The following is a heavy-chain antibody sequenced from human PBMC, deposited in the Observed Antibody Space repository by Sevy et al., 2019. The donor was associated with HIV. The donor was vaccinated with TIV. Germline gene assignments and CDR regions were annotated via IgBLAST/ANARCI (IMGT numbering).Heavy chain of an antibody. J-gene: IGHJ4*02. D-gene: IGHD6-19*01. Sequence: GGSLRLSCTASGFTLSSYAMSWVRQAPGKGLEWVSAISGSGGSTYYADSVKGRFTISRDNSKNTLYLQMNSLRAEDTAVYYCAKAGVSAGVLYFDYWGQGTLVTVSS. CDR3: AKAGVSAGVLYFDY. CDR2: ISGSGGST. CDR1: GFTLSSYA. V-gene: IGHV3-23*01.